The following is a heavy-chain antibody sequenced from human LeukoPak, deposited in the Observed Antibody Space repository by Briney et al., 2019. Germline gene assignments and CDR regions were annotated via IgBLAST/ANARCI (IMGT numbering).Heavy chain of an antibody. J-gene: IGHJ4*02. Sequence: SETLSLTCTVSDDSITMYYWTWIRQPPGKGLEWIGYVDHTGSTKFNPSLKSRVTISVDTSKNQFSLKLSSVTAADTAVYYCARDVVAAAGTWDYWGQGTLVTVSS. D-gene: IGHD6-13*01. CDR1: DDSITMYY. CDR3: ARDVVAAAGTWDY. CDR2: VDHTGST. V-gene: IGHV4-59*12.